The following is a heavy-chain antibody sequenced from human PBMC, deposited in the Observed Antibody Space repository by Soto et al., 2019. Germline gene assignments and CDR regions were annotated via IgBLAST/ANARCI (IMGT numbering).Heavy chain of an antibody. CDR2: IIPIFGTA. J-gene: IGHJ4*02. CDR1: GGTFSSYA. D-gene: IGHD6-13*01. CDR3: ARGPISSRSGGYFGY. Sequence: QVQLVQSGAEVKKPGSSVKVSCKASGGTFSSYAISWVRQAPGQGLEWMGGIIPIFGTAHYAQKFQGRVTIXXDXSXXTDYMELSSLRSEDTAVYYCARGPISSRSGGYFGYWGQGTLVTVSS. V-gene: IGHV1-69*12.